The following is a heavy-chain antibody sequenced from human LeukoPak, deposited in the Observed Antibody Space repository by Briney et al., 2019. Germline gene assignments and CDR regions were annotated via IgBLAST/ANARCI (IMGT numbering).Heavy chain of an antibody. Sequence: GGSLRLSCAASGFTFSNYCMHWVRQAPGKGLEWVSAITVSGVITYYADSLKGRFTISRDNSKNTLYLQMNSLRAEDTAVYFCARDYDWSYADSSGFFFDYWGQGTLVTVSS. D-gene: IGHD3-22*01. CDR3: ARDYDWSYADSSGFFFDY. CDR2: ITVSGVIT. J-gene: IGHJ4*02. V-gene: IGHV3-23*01. CDR1: GFTFSNYC.